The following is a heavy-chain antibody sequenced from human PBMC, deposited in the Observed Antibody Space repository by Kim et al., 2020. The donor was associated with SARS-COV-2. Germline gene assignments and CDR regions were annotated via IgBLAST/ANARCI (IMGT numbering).Heavy chain of an antibody. CDR1: GGSISSSSYY. J-gene: IGHJ6*03. V-gene: IGHV4-39*01. CDR2: IYYSGST. Sequence: SETLSLTCTVSGGSISSSSYYWGWIRQPPGKGLEWIGSIYYSGSTYYNPSLKSRVTISVDTSKNQFSLKLSSVTAADTAVYYCARQLTRSPAAAMEYYMDVWGKGTTVTVSS. D-gene: IGHD2-2*01. CDR3: ARQLTRSPAAAMEYYMDV.